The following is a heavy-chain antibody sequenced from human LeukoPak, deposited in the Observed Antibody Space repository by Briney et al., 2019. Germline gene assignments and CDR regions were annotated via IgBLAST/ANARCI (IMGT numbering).Heavy chain of an antibody. CDR2: ISSSGSTI. CDR3: ARGSGTIIPDYFDY. D-gene: IGHD3-10*01. Sequence: GGSLGLSCAASGFTFSDYYMCWIRQAPGKGLEWVSYISSSGSTIYYADSVKGRFTISRDNAKNSLYLQMNSLRAEDTAVYYCARGSGTIIPDYFDYWGQGTLVTVSS. J-gene: IGHJ4*02. V-gene: IGHV3-11*01. CDR1: GFTFSDYY.